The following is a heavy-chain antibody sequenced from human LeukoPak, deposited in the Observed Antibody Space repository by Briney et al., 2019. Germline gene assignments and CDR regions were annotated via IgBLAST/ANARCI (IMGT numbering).Heavy chain of an antibody. J-gene: IGHJ6*03. Sequence: GGSLRLSCAASGFSLSGYWMTWVRQAPGKGLEWVANINRDGSQKNHVDSVQGRFTISRDNAKNSLYLQMDSLRAEDTAVYYCARDFRAVAESYYYYYMDVWGKGTTVTVSS. V-gene: IGHV3-7*01. D-gene: IGHD6-19*01. CDR1: GFSLSGYW. CDR2: INRDGSQK. CDR3: ARDFRAVAESYYYYYMDV.